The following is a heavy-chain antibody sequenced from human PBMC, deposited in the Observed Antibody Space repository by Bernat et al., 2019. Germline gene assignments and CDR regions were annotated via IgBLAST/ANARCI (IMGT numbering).Heavy chain of an antibody. D-gene: IGHD3-10*01. J-gene: IGHJ4*02. V-gene: IGHV1-2*04. CDR3: ARSYGSGSSRFDY. CDR1: GYTFTGYY. CDR2: INPNSGGT. Sequence: QVQLVESGAEVKKPGASVKVSCKASGYTFTGYYMHWVRQAPGQGLEWMGWINPNSGGTNYEQKFQGWVTMTRDTSISTAYMELSRLRSDDTAVYYCARSYGSGSSRFDYWGQGTLVTVSS.